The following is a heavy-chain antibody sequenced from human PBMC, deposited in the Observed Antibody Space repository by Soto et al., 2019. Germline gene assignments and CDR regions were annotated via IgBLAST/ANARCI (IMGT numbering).Heavy chain of an antibody. V-gene: IGHV4-31*03. J-gene: IGHJ5*02. Sequence: QVHLQESAPGLVKPSETLSLTCSVSGDSVKSVGYYWTWIRQPPGKGFEWLGDIYNTRTSRFNASLRRRLPISADASSNTFSLTPTSVTAAATAVYFCGRGVSSGWNPTRVDPWGRGSL. D-gene: IGHD6-25*01. CDR2: IYNTRTS. CDR1: GDSVKSVGYY. CDR3: GRGVSSGWNPTRVDP.